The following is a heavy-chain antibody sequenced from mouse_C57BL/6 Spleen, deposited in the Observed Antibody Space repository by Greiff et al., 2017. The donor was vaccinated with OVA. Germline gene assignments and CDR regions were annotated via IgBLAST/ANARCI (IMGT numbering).Heavy chain of an antibody. J-gene: IGHJ3*01. Sequence: QVQLQQSGPELVKPGASVKISCKASGYSFTSYYIHWVKQRPGQGLEWIGWLYPGSGNTKYNEKFKGKATLTADTSSSTAYMQLSSLTSEDSAVYYCARWDDGYGFAYWGQGTLVTVSA. CDR2: LYPGSGNT. V-gene: IGHV1-66*01. CDR3: ARWDDGYGFAY. CDR1: GYSFTSYY. D-gene: IGHD2-3*01.